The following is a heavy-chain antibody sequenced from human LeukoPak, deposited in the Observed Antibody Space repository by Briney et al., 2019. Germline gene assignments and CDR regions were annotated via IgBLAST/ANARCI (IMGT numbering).Heavy chain of an antibody. CDR2: ISYDGSNK. D-gene: IGHD1-26*01. CDR3: AREWWELPNYFDY. CDR1: GFTFSSYA. Sequence: GGSLRLSCAASGFTFSSYAMHWVRQAPGKGLEWVAVISYDGSNKYYADSVKGRFTISRDNSKNTLYLQMNSLRAEDTAAYYCAREWWELPNYFDYWGQGTLVTVSS. V-gene: IGHV3-30-3*01. J-gene: IGHJ4*02.